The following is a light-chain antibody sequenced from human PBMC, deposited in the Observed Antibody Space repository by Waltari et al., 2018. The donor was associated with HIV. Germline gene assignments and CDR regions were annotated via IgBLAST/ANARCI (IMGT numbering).Light chain of an antibody. CDR3: VSYAGSNTVI. V-gene: IGLV2-8*01. CDR1: HSDIGGYNY. J-gene: IGLJ2*01. Sequence: QSALTQPPSASGSPGQSVTISCPGTHSDIGGYNYVSWYQQHPGKAPKLIIYEVTKRPSGLPNRFSGSKSGNTASLTVSGLQAEDEADYYCVSYAGSNTVIFGGGTKLTVL. CDR2: EVT.